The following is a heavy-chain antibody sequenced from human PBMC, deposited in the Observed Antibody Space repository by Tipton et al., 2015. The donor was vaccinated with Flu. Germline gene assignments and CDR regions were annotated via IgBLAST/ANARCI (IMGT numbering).Heavy chain of an antibody. CDR3: ARDRRLPQGYYGMDV. Sequence: LRLSCTVSGGSINSYYWSWIRQPAGKGLEWIGRIYTSGSTNYNPSLKSRVTISVDTSKNQFSLKLSSVTAADTAVYYCARDRRLPQGYYGMDVWGQGTTVTVSS. CDR1: GGSINSYY. J-gene: IGHJ6*02. V-gene: IGHV4-4*07. CDR2: IYTSGST. D-gene: IGHD4-11*01.